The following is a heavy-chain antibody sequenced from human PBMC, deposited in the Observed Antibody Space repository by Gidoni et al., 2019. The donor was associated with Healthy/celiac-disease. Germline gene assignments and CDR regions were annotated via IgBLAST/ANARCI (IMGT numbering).Heavy chain of an antibody. V-gene: IGHV1-2*02. J-gene: IGHJ5*02. CDR2: INPNSGGT. Sequence: QVQLVQSGAEVKKPGASVKVSCKAAGYTFTGYYMHWVRQAPGQGLEWMGWINPNSGGTNYAQKFQGRVTMTRDTSISKAYMELSRLRSDDTAVYYCARDGLSGSYYGGWFDPWGQGTLVTVSS. D-gene: IGHD1-26*01. CDR1: GYTFTGYY. CDR3: ARDGLSGSYYGGWFDP.